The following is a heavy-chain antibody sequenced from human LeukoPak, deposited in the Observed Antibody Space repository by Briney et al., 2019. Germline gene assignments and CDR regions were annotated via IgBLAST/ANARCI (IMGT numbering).Heavy chain of an antibody. Sequence: SETLSLTCTVSGGSISSGDYYWSWIRQPPGKGLEWIGYIYYSGSTYYNPSLKSRVTISVDTSKNQFSLKLSSVTAADTAVYYCARAHITMIVVVGDDAFDIWGQGTMVTVSS. D-gene: IGHD3-22*01. CDR3: ARAHITMIVVVGDDAFDI. V-gene: IGHV4-30-4*08. CDR1: GGSISSGDYY. CDR2: IYYSGST. J-gene: IGHJ3*02.